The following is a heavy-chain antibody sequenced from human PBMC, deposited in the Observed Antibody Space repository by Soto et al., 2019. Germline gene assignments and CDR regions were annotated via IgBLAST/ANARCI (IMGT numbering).Heavy chain of an antibody. J-gene: IGHJ4*02. CDR1: DGAFTSNNW. CDR2: IDRTGST. V-gene: IGHV4-4*02. CDR3: ASRDPGTSVDY. D-gene: IGHD1-7*01. Sequence: TLSLTSPVSDGAFTSNNWWTFVSKPPGQGLEWIGEIDRTGSTNYNPSLKCRVTISRDKSDNYFPLKVNSLTAADPAVYYCASRDPGTSVDYWGRGTLVTVSS.